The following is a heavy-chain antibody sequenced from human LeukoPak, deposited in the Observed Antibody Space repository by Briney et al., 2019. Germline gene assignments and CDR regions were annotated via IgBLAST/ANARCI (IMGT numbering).Heavy chain of an antibody. J-gene: IGHJ3*01. CDR1: GFTLTTNS. CDR2: LTENVGADNVGTP. V-gene: IGHV3-23*01. D-gene: IGHD2-21*02. CDR3: SSGLLGDGY. Sequence: GGSLRLSCVVSGFTLTTNSMNWVRQAPGKGLEWLSGLTENVGADNVGTPFYAESVRARFTISRDNSKNTLFLHLNSLRAEDMAMNYCSSGLLGDGYWGQGTMVTVSS.